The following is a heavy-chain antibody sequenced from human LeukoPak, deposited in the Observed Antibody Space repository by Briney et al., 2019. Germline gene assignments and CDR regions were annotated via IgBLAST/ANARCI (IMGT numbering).Heavy chain of an antibody. J-gene: IGHJ6*03. V-gene: IGHV4-4*02. CDR3: AREKFTVTKYYYYYYMDV. CDR2: IYHSGST. D-gene: IGHD4-17*01. CDR1: GGSISSSNW. Sequence: SETLSLTCAVSGGSISSSNWWSWVRQPPGKGLEWLGEIYHSGSTNYNPSLKSRFTISVDKSKNQFSLKLSSVTAADTAVYYCAREKFTVTKYYYYYYMDVWGKGTTVTISS.